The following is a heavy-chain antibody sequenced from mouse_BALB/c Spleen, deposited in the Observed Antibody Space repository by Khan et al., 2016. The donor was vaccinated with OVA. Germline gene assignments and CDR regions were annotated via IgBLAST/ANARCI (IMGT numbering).Heavy chain of an antibody. CDR2: INPSTNST. J-gene: IGHJ3*01. V-gene: IGHV1-7*01. Sequence: QVQLKQSGAELAKPGASVKMSCKASDYTFTNYWMHWVKQRPGQGLEWIGYINPSTNSTEYNQKFKDKATLTADKSSSTAYMQLSSLTSEDAAVYYCVNHGSSSAWFTYWGQGTLVTVSA. CDR1: DYTFTNYW. CDR3: VNHGSSSAWFTY. D-gene: IGHD1-1*01.